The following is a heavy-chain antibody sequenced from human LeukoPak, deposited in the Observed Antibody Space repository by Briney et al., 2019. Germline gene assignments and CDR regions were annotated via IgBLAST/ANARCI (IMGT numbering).Heavy chain of an antibody. CDR2: IKQDGSEK. CDR1: GLTFSNYW. CDR3: ARDGFGTGSN. V-gene: IGHV3-7*03. D-gene: IGHD3-16*01. Sequence: GGSLRPSCAASGLTFSNYWMDWVRQAPGKGLEWVANIKQDGSEKNYVDSVKGRFIISRDNAKNSPYLQMNTLRADDTAVYYCARDGFGTGSNWGQGALVTVSS. J-gene: IGHJ4*02.